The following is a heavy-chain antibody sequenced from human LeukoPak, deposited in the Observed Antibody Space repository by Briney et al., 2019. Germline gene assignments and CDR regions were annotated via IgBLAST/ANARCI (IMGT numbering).Heavy chain of an antibody. CDR2: IYYSGST. V-gene: IGHV4-39*01. CDR1: GGSLSSSSYY. Sequence: SETLSLTRTVSGGSLSSSSYYWGWIRQPPGKGLEWIGSIYYSGSTYYTPSLKRRVTISVDTSNNQFSLKLSSVTAADTAVYYCARPSDYYASSGYPLYYFDYWGQGTLVTVSS. J-gene: IGHJ4*02. CDR3: ARPSDYYASSGYPLYYFDY. D-gene: IGHD3-22*01.